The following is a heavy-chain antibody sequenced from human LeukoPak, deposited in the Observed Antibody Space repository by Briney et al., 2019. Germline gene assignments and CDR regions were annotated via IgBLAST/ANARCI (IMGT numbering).Heavy chain of an antibody. Sequence: SVKVSCKASGGTFSSYAISWVRQAPGQGLEWMGGIIPIFGTANYAQKFQGRVTITADKSTSTAYMELSSLRSEDTAVYYCAWVPIENYGLDYWGQGTLVTVSS. J-gene: IGHJ4*02. D-gene: IGHD4-17*01. CDR3: AWVPIENYGLDY. V-gene: IGHV1-69*06. CDR1: GGTFSSYA. CDR2: IIPIFGTA.